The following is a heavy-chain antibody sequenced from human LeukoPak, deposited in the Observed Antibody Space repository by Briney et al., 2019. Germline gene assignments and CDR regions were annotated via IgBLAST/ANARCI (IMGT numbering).Heavy chain of an antibody. CDR3: ARDTPDSSSWLSGDY. J-gene: IGHJ4*02. CDR2: IYYSGST. Sequence: SETLSLTCTVSGGSVSSRSHYWSWIRQPPGKGLEWLGYIYYSGSTNYNPSLKSRVTISVDTSKNQFSLSLSSVTAADTAVYYCARDTPDSSSWLSGDYWGQGTLVTVSS. V-gene: IGHV4-61*01. D-gene: IGHD6-13*01. CDR1: GGSVSSRSHY.